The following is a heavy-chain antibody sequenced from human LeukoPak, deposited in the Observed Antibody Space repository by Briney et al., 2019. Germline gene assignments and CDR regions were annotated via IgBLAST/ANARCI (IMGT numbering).Heavy chain of an antibody. CDR1: GFTFSSYN. V-gene: IGHV3-21*01. D-gene: IGHD5-12*01. CDR3: ARGKYSGLDY. J-gene: IGHJ4*02. CDR2: ISSSSSYI. Sequence: GGSLRLSCAASGFTFSSYNMNWVRQAPGKGLEWVSSISSSSSYIYYADSVKGRFTISRDNPKNSLYLQMNSLRDEDTAVYYCARGKYSGLDYWGQGTLVTVSS.